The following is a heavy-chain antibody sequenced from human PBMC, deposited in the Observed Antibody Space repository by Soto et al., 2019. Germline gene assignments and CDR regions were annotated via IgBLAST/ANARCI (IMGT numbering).Heavy chain of an antibody. J-gene: IGHJ6*02. CDR1: GFTFDDYA. D-gene: IGHD6-13*01. CDR3: AKVSYSSSGKDYGMDV. V-gene: IGHV3-9*01. Sequence: GGSLRLSCAASGFTFDDYAMHWVRQAPGKGLEWVSGISWNSGSIGYADSVKGRFTISRDNAKNSLYLQMNSLRAEDTALYYCAKVSYSSSGKDYGMDVWGQGTTVTVSS. CDR2: ISWNSGSI.